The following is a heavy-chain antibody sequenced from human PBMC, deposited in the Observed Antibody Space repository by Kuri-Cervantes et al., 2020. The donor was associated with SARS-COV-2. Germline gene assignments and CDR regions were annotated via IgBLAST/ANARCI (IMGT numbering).Heavy chain of an antibody. J-gene: IGHJ3*02. CDR1: GFTFSSYA. CDR2: ISYDGSNK. V-gene: IGHV3-30-3*01. Sequence: GESLKISCAASGFTFSSYAMHWVRQAPGKGLEWVAVISYDGSNKYCADSVKGRFTISRDNSKNTLYLQMNSLRAEDTAVYYCARDLGLVHPFDIWGQGTMVTVSS. D-gene: IGHD3/OR15-3a*01. CDR3: ARDLGLVHPFDI.